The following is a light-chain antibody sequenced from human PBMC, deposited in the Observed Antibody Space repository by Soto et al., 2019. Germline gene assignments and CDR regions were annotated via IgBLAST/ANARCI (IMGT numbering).Light chain of an antibody. CDR3: AQYFSLPRT. V-gene: IGKV4-1*01. Sequence: DVVMTQSPDSLAVSLGERATINCKSSQSILHSPTHNNYLAWYQKKPGQPPKLLISWASSRESGVPDRFSGSGFGTDITLTSNCLQAEDVEVEYGAQYFSLPRTFGQGTKVEIK. J-gene: IGKJ1*01. CDR1: QSILHSPTHNNY. CDR2: WAS.